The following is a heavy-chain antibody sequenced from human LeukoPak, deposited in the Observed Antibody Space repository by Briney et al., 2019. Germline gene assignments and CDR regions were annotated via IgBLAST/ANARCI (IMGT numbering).Heavy chain of an antibody. V-gene: IGHV1-69*02. CDR1: GGTFISYT. D-gene: IGHD6-13*01. J-gene: IGHJ4*02. CDR3: ASSPGSSSWRSTIDY. Sequence: SVKVSCKASGGTFISYTISWVRQAPGQGLEWMGRIIPILGIANYAQKFQGRVTITADKSTSTAYMELSSLGSEDTAVYYCASSPGSSSWRSTIDYWGQGTLVTVSS. CDR2: IIPILGIA.